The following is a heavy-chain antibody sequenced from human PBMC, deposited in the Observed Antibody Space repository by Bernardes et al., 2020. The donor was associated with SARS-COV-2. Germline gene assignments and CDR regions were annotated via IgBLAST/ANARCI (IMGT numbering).Heavy chain of an antibody. J-gene: IGHJ6*02. V-gene: IGHV3-23*01. CDR2: ISGSGDAT. CDR3: AKDYSVIGQAVYYYGLDV. CDR1: GFTFSSYA. Sequence: GGSLRLSCAASGFTFSSYAMSWVRQAPGKGLEWVSTISGSGDATYYADSVKGRFTISRDNSKNTLYLQMNSLRAGDTAVYYCAKDYSVIGQAVYYYGLDVWGQGTTVTVSS. D-gene: IGHD4-4*01.